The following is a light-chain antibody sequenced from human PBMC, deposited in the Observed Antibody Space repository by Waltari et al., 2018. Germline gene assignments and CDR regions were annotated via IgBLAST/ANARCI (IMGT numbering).Light chain of an antibody. V-gene: IGKV1-5*03. CDR2: KAS. Sequence: DIQMTHSPSTLSASVGDGVIITCRASESISSWLAWYQQKPGKAPKLLIYKASSLESGVPSRFSGSGSGTEFTLTINSLQPDDFATYYCQQYNTYPGTFGQGTKLEIK. CDR1: ESISSW. J-gene: IGKJ2*01. CDR3: QQYNTYPGT.